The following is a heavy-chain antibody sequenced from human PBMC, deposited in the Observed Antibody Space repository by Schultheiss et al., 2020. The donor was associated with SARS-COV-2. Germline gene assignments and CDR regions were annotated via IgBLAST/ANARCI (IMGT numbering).Heavy chain of an antibody. Sequence: GGSLRLSCAASGFTFSSYSMNWVRQAPGKGLEWVSYISSSSSTIYYADSVKGRFTISRDNAKNSLYLQMNSLRAEDTAVYYCARDDELTGDRVYYYYMDVWGKGTTVTVSS. J-gene: IGHJ6*03. CDR2: ISSSSSTI. V-gene: IGHV3-48*01. D-gene: IGHD7-27*01. CDR3: ARDDELTGDRVYYYYMDV. CDR1: GFTFSSYS.